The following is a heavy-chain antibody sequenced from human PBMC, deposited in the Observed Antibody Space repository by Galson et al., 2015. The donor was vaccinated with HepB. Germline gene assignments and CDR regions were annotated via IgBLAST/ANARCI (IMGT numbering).Heavy chain of an antibody. V-gene: IGHV4-31*03. CDR3: ARTPSDGTTALDI. CDR1: GGSISSDSHY. CDR2: IYFSGIT. Sequence: TLSLTCTVSGGSISSDSHYWSWLRQLPGQGLEWIGYIYFSGITYYNLSLKTRVTISLDTSKNQFSLKVSSVTAADTAVYYCARTPSDGTTALDIWGQGTMVTVSS. D-gene: IGHD1-1*01. J-gene: IGHJ3*02.